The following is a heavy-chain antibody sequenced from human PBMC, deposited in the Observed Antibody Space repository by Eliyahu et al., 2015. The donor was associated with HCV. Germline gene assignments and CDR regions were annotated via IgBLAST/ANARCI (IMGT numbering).Heavy chain of an antibody. CDR2: INHRGNT. V-gene: IGHV4-34*02. Sequence: QVQLRQWGAGLVKPSEILSLSCAVYGGSLSGYYWSWIRQPPGKGLEWIGEINHRGNTNYNPSLKSRVTISIDTSKRQFSLKLTSVTAADTAMYYCARGNLVTDYWGQGSLVTISS. J-gene: IGHJ4*02. CDR1: GGSLSGYY. D-gene: IGHD1-26*01. CDR3: ARGNLVTDY.